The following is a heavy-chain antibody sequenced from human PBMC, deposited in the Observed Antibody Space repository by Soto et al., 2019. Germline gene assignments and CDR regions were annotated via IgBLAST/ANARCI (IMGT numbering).Heavy chain of an antibody. D-gene: IGHD4-17*01. Sequence: QLQLQESGPGLVKPSETLSLTCTVSGGSISGSGYYWGWIRQPPGKGLEWIGTIYYSGSTYSNSSLKSRVTISVDTSKNQFSLKLRSVTAADTAIYYCARHYGAFDPWVQGTLVTVSS. CDR1: GGSISGSGYY. CDR2: IYYSGST. V-gene: IGHV4-39*01. CDR3: ARHYGAFDP. J-gene: IGHJ5*02.